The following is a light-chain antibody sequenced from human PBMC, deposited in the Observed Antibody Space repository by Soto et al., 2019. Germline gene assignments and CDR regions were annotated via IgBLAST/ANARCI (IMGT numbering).Light chain of an antibody. CDR3: QQRSNWPLT. J-gene: IGKJ4*01. Sequence: EIVLTQSPGTLSLSQGERATLSCRATESVVSNYLAWYQLKPGQAPRLLIYDASSRATGIPDRFSGSGSGTDFTLTISRLEPEDFAVYYCQQRSNWPLTFGGGTKVDNK. V-gene: IGKV3D-20*02. CDR2: DAS. CDR1: ESVVSNY.